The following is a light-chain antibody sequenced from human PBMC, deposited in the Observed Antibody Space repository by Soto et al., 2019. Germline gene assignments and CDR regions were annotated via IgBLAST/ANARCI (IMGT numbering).Light chain of an antibody. CDR1: SRDVGGYNY. Sequence: QSALTQPASVSGSPGQSITISCTGTSRDVGGYNYVSWYQQHPGKAPKLLLYEVSNRPSGVSNRFSGCKSGNTASLTISGLLAEDEADYYYSEYISSSLDSVSGSGTKLTVL. V-gene: IGLV2-14*01. CDR3: SEYISSSLDSV. J-gene: IGLJ1*01. CDR2: EVS.